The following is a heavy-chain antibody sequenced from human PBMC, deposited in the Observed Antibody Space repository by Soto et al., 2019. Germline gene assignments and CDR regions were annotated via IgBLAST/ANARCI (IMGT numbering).Heavy chain of an antibody. Sequence: EVQLVQSGAEVKKPGESLKISCKGSGYSFTSYWIGGVRQMPGKGLEWMGIIYLGDSDTRYSPSFQGQVTISADKSISPAHLQWSSLKASDTAMYYCARAPQRRSYYYDSSGYYYVGDYWGQGTLVTVSS. V-gene: IGHV5-51*01. CDR2: IYLGDSDT. CDR3: ARAPQRRSYYYDSSGYYYVGDY. D-gene: IGHD3-22*01. J-gene: IGHJ4*02. CDR1: GYSFTSYW.